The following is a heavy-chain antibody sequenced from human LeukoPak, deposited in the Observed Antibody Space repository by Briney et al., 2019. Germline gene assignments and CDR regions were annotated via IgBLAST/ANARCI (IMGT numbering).Heavy chain of an antibody. J-gene: IGHJ4*02. V-gene: IGHV3-30*18. D-gene: IGHD6-13*01. Sequence: GGSLRLSCAASGFTFSSYGMHWVRQAPGKGLEWVAVISYDGGSKYYADSVKGRFTISRDNSRNTLYLQMNSLRAEDTTVYYCAKERSGISWFFSPIDYWGQGTLVTVSS. CDR3: AKERSGISWFFSPIDY. CDR2: ISYDGGSK. CDR1: GFTFSSYG.